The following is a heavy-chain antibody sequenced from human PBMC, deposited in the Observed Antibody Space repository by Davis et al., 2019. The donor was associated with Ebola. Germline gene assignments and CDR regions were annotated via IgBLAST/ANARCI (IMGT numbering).Heavy chain of an antibody. V-gene: IGHV3-23*01. CDR3: ARDRRVSIFGVADMDV. CDR1: GFTFSSYA. Sequence: PGGSLRLSCAASGFTFSSYAMSWVRQAPGKGLECVSVISGSGYTYYAVSVTGRFTICRDNSKNTVHLQMNSLRAEDTAMYYCARDRRVSIFGVADMDVWGKGTTVTVSS. CDR2: ISGSGYT. J-gene: IGHJ6*03. D-gene: IGHD3-3*01.